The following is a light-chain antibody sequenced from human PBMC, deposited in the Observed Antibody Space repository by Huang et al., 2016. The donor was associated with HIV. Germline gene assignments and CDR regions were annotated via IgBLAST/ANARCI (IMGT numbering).Light chain of an antibody. CDR3: QQYGISPYT. Sequence: EIVLTQSPGTLFLSPGERATLSCRASQSVCSRYLAWYQQKPGKDPRLLIYGAPSRATGIPDRVSGSGSGTDFTLTINRLEPEDSALYFCQQYGISPYTFGQGTKLEIK. V-gene: IGKV3-20*01. CDR1: QSVCSRY. J-gene: IGKJ2*01. CDR2: GAP.